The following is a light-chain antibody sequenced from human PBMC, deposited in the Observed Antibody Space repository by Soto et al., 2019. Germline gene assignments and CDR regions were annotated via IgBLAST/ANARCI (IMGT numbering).Light chain of an antibody. CDR2: DVS. Sequence: EIVLTQAPATLSLSPGERATLSCRASQSVNIYLAWHQQRPGQAPRLLIYDVSNRATGIPARFSGSGSGTDFTLTISSLEPEDFAVYYCQQRSSWPVTFGGGTKVEIK. V-gene: IGKV3-11*01. CDR1: QSVNIY. CDR3: QQRSSWPVT. J-gene: IGKJ4*01.